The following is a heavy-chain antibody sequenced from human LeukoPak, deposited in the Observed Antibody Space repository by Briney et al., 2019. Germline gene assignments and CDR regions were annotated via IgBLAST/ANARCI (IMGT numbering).Heavy chain of an antibody. CDR2: IYYSGST. CDR3: ARDGLYYDSSGLLL. CDR1: GGSISSYY. V-gene: IGHV4-59*01. Sequence: PSETLSLTCTVSGGSISSYYWSWIRQPPGKGLEWIGYIYYSGSTNYNPSLKSRVTISVDTSKNQFSLKLSSVTAADTAVYYCARDGLYYDSSGLLLWGQGTLVTVSS. D-gene: IGHD3-22*01. J-gene: IGHJ4*02.